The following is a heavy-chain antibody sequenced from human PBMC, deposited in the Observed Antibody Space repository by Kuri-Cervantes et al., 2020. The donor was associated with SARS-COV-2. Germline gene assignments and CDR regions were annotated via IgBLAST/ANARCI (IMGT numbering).Heavy chain of an antibody. CDR1: GFTFSSYG. V-gene: IGHV3-30*02. Sequence: GESLKISCAASGFTFSSYGMHWVRQAPGEGLEWVAFIRYDGSNKYYADSVKGRFTISRDNSKYTLYLQMNSLRAEDTAVYYCAKDAGIAAAGTRYYYYYYMDVWGKGTTVTVSS. D-gene: IGHD6-13*01. CDR3: AKDAGIAAAGTRYYYYYYMDV. CDR2: IRYDGSNK. J-gene: IGHJ6*03.